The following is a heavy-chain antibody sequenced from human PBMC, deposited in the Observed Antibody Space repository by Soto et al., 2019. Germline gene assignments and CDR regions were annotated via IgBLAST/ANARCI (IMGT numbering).Heavy chain of an antibody. V-gene: IGHV4-61*01. CDR1: GVSISSNTYY. Sequence: SETLSLTCTVSGVSISSNTYYWSWIRQPPGKGLEWIGYIYYSGSTNYNPSLKSRVTISVDTSKNQFSLKLSSVTAADTAVYYCARVWGYYFDYWGQGTLVTVSS. CDR2: IYYSGST. J-gene: IGHJ4*02. CDR3: ARVWGYYFDY. D-gene: IGHD2-21*01.